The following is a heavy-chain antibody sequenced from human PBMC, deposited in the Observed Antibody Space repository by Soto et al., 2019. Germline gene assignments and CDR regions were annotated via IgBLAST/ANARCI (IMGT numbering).Heavy chain of an antibody. V-gene: IGHV4-39*01. CDR3: ARHPDVARGGFDP. Sequence: QPQLQESGPGLVKPSETLSLTCTVSGGSISSSRYYWGWIRQPPGKGLEWIGSIYYSGGTYYNPSLKSRVTLSVDTSKNQFPLKLSSVTAADTAVYHCARHPDVARGGFDPWGQGTLVTVSS. J-gene: IGHJ5*02. CDR1: GGSISSSRYY. CDR2: IYYSGGT. D-gene: IGHD3-10*01.